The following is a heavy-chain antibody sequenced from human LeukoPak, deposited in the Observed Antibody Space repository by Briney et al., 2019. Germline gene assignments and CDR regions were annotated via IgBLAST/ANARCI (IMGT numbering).Heavy chain of an antibody. CDR2: INHSGST. CDR3: ARGQSRRFDP. J-gene: IGHJ5*02. Sequence: SETLSLTCAVYGGSFSGYYWSWIRQPPGKGLEWIGEINHSGSTNYNPSLKSRVTISVDTSKDQFSLKLSSVTAADTAVYYCARGQSRRFDPWGQGTLVTVSS. V-gene: IGHV4-34*01. CDR1: GGSFSGYY.